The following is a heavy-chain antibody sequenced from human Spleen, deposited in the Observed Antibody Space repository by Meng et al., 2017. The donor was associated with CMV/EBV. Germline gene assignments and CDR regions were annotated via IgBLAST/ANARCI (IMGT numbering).Heavy chain of an antibody. J-gene: IGHJ4*02. CDR2: IDPNSGGT. Sequence: CKASGYTFTGYYVHWVRQATGQGLEWMGWIDPNSGGTNYEEKFQGRVTMTRDTSITTAYMEVSRLRSDDTAVYYCARDADPGDFDFWGQGTLVTVSS. CDR1: GYTFTGYY. CDR3: ARDADPGDFDF. D-gene: IGHD7-27*01. V-gene: IGHV1-2*02.